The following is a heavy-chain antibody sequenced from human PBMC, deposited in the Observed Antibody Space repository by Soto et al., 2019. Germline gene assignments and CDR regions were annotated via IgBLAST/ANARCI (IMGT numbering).Heavy chain of an antibody. CDR3: ARMATNGSLNWFAP. V-gene: IGHV1-8*01. CDR1: GYSFTNND. CDR2: MNPGSGDT. D-gene: IGHD3-10*01. J-gene: IGHJ5*02. Sequence: QVQLVQSGAEVREPGASVKVSCKASGYSFTNNDVSWVRQATGQGLEWMGWMNPGSGDTGYAQKFQGRVTMTRDIATAPAYMDPSSLRADDTAICPCARMATNGSLNWFAPRGQGPPVTAAS.